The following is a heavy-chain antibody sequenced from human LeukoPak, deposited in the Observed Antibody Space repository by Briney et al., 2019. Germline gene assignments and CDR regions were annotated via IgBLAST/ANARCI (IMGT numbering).Heavy chain of an antibody. CDR2: INHSGST. V-gene: IGHV4-34*01. CDR1: GGSFSGYY. J-gene: IGHJ4*02. CDR3: ARGYYFDY. Sequence: SETLSLTCAVYGGSFSGYYWSWIRQPPGKGLEWIGEINHSGSTNYNPSLKSRVAISVDTSKNQFSLKLSSVTAADTAVYYCARGYYFDYWGQGTLVTVSS.